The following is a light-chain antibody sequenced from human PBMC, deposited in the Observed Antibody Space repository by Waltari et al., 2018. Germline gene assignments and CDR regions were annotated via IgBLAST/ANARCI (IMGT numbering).Light chain of an antibody. J-gene: IGKJ5*01. V-gene: IGKV3-15*01. CDR1: QSVPTN. Sequence: EIVMTQSPVTLSVSPGERAALSCRPSQSVPTNLAWYQQTPGPTPRLLLYGTSTRATEIPARFSGSGSGTDFTLTVSGLKAEDVAIYYCQQYYGVPITFVQGTRLEIK. CDR2: GTS. CDR3: QQYYGVPIT.